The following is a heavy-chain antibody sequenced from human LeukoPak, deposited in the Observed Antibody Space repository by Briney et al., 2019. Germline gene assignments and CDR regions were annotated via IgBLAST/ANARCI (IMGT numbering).Heavy chain of an antibody. CDR3: ARQGGPFDY. J-gene: IGHJ4*02. D-gene: IGHD3-16*01. CDR2: IFYSGST. Sequence: SETLSLTCTVSGGSISSSRFYWGWVRQPPGKGLEWIGAIFYSGSTYYSPSLKSRLTISIDTSRNHFSLQLRSVTAADPAVYYCARQGGPFDYWGQGTLVTVSS. CDR1: GGSISSSRFY. V-gene: IGHV4-39*01.